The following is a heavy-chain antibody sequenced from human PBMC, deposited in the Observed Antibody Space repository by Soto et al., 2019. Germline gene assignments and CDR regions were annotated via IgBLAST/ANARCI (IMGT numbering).Heavy chain of an antibody. V-gene: IGHV3-30*18. CDR2: ISYDGSNK. CDR3: AKLTPYYYDTSGRQGYFDY. CDR1: GFTFSSYG. Sequence: PGGSLRLSCAASGFTFSSYGMHWVRQAPGKGLEWVAVISYDGSNKYYADSVKGRFTISRDNSKNTLYLQLNSLRAEDTAVYYCAKLTPYYYDTSGRQGYFDYWGQGTLVTVSS. D-gene: IGHD3-22*01. J-gene: IGHJ4*02.